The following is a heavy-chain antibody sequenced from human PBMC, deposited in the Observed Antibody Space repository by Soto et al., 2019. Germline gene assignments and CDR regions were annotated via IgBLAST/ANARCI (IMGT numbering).Heavy chain of an antibody. CDR2: IWYDGSNK. V-gene: IGHV3-33*01. CDR3: ARDKRVWLKDYAFDI. D-gene: IGHD6-19*01. J-gene: IGHJ3*02. CDR1: GFTFSSYG. Sequence: GGSLRLSCAASGFTFSSYGMHWVRQAPGKGLEWVAVIWYDGSNKYYADSVKGRFTISRDNSKNTLYLQMNSLRAEDTAVYYCARDKRVWLKDYAFDIWGQGTMVTVSS.